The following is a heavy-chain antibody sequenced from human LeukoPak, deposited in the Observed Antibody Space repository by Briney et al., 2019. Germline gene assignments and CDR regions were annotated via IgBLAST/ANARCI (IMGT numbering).Heavy chain of an antibody. CDR3: ARDYKYAFDN. CDR1: GFTFSDYS. V-gene: IGHV3-48*01. Sequence: GGSLRLSCAASGFTFSDYSMNWVRQAPGKGLEWISYIGIDSGNTNYADSVEGRFTISGDKPKNSLYLQMNSLRVEDTAVYYCARDYKYAFDNWGQGTLVTVSS. D-gene: IGHD5-24*01. J-gene: IGHJ4*02. CDR2: IGIDSGNT.